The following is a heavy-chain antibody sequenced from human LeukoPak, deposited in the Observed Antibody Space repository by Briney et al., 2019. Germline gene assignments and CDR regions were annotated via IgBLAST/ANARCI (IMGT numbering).Heavy chain of an antibody. J-gene: IGHJ4*02. CDR3: ARTLEFSSSPLDY. CDR2: INPNSGGT. Sequence: ASVKVSCKASGYTFTVYYMHWVRQAPGQGLEWMGWINPNSGGTNYAQKFQGRVTMTRDTSISTAYMELSRLRSDDTAVYFCARTLEFSSSPLDYWGQGTLVTVSS. V-gene: IGHV1-2*02. CDR1: GYTFTVYY. D-gene: IGHD6-6*01.